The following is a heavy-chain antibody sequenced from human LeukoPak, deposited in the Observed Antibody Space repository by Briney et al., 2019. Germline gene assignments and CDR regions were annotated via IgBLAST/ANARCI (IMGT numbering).Heavy chain of an antibody. D-gene: IGHD4-17*01. Sequence: PSETLSLTCAVYGGSFSGYCWSWIRQPPGKGLEWIGEINHSGSTNYNPSLKSRVTISVDTSKNQFSLKLSSVTAADTAVYYCARDRLRLRSSGAFDIWGQGTMVTVSS. CDR3: ARDRLRLRSSGAFDI. CDR2: INHSGST. J-gene: IGHJ3*02. CDR1: GGSFSGYC. V-gene: IGHV4-34*01.